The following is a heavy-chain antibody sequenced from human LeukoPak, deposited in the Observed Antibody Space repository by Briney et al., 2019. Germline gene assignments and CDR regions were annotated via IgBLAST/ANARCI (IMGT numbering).Heavy chain of an antibody. D-gene: IGHD6-13*01. CDR2: IKQDGSEK. CDR1: GFTFSSYA. J-gene: IGHJ4*02. Sequence: GASLRLSCAASGFTFSSYAMSWVRQAPGKGLEWVANIKQDGSEKYYVDSVKGRFTISRDNAKNSLYLQMNSLRAEDTAVYYCARDLDSGAAAHRGGFDYWGQGTLVTVSS. V-gene: IGHV3-7*01. CDR3: ARDLDSGAAAHRGGFDY.